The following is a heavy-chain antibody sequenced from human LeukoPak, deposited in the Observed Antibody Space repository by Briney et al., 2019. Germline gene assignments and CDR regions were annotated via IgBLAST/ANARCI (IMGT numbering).Heavy chain of an antibody. Sequence: GGSLRLSCAASGFTFSSYGMHWVRQAPGKGLEWVAFIRYDGSNKYYADSVKGRFTISRDNSKNTLYLQMNSLRAEDTAVYYCAKDYEDCSSTSCYSPFYYYYYMDVWGKGTTVTISS. J-gene: IGHJ6*03. CDR3: AKDYEDCSSTSCYSPFYYYYYMDV. CDR2: IRYDGSNK. CDR1: GFTFSSYG. D-gene: IGHD2-2*01. V-gene: IGHV3-30*02.